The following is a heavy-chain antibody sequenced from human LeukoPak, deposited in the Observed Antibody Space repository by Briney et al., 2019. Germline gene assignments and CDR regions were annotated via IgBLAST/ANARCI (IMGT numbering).Heavy chain of an antibody. J-gene: IGHJ4*02. D-gene: IGHD4-17*01. V-gene: IGHV4-39*07. Sequence: PSETLSLTCTVSGGSISSSSYYWGWIRQPPGKGLEWIGCIYYSGSTYYNPSLKSRVTISVDTSKNQFSLKLSSVTAADTAVYYCARVMATVTHRGYWFDYWGQGTLVTVSS. CDR3: ARVMATVTHRGYWFDY. CDR2: IYYSGST. CDR1: GGSISSSSYY.